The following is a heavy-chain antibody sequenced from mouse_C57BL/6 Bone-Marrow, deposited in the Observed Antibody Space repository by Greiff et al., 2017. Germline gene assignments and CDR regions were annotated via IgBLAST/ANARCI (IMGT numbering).Heavy chain of an antibody. CDR3: ARWVFPYSNYVDY. Sequence: VQLQQPGTELVKPGASVKLSCKASGYTFTSYWMHWVKQRPGQGLEWIGNINPSNGGTNYNEKFKSKATLTVDKSSSTAYMQLSSLTSEDSAVYYCARWVFPYSNYVDYWGQGTTLTVSS. V-gene: IGHV1-53*01. D-gene: IGHD2-5*01. J-gene: IGHJ2*01. CDR2: INPSNGGT. CDR1: GYTFTSYW.